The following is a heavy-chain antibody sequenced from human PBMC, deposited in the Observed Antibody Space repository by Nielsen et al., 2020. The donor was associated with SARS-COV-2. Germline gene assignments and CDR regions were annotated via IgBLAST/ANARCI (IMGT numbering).Heavy chain of an antibody. CDR3: AKEDYREGFDY. J-gene: IGHJ4*02. CDR1: GLTLANYY. CDR2: ITNTADGSTV. D-gene: IGHD3-16*02. V-gene: IGHV3-11*01. Sequence: GESLKISCAGSGLTLANYYMSWIRQAPGGGLEWVSYITNTADGSTVHYADSVQGRFTISRDNSKNRLYLQMNSLTAEDTAVYYCAKEDYREGFDYCGQGTQVAVSS.